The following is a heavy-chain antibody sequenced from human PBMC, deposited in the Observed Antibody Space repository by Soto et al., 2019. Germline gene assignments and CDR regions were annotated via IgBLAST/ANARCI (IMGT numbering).Heavy chain of an antibody. CDR2: INPNSGGT. CDR1: GYTFTGYY. D-gene: IGHD1-26*01. J-gene: IGHJ4*02. Sequence: ASVKVSCKASGYTFTGYYMHWVRQAPGQGLEWMGWINPNSGGTNYAQKFQGRVTITADESTSTAYMELSSLRSEDTAVYYCARGVGAIAYYFDYWGQGTLVTVSS. CDR3: ARGVGAIAYYFDY. V-gene: IGHV1-2*02.